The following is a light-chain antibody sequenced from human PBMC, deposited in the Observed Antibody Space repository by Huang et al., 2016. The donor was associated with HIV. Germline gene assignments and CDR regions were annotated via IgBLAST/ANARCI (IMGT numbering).Light chain of an antibody. J-gene: IGKJ4*01. CDR2: AAS. CDR1: QTISSS. V-gene: IGKV3-11*01. CDR3: QQRGDWPLT. Sequence: EIVLTQSPATLSLSPGERATLSCRASQTISSSLAWFQQKPGQAPRLLIYAASNRATGIPARFSGRGSGTDVTLTISSLEPEDFAVYYCQQRGDWPLTFGGGTKVEIK.